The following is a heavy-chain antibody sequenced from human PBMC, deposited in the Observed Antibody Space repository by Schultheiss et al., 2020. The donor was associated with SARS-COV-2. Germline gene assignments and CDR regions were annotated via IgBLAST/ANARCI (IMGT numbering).Heavy chain of an antibody. Sequence: ASVKVSCKASGYTFTSYGFNWVRQAPGQGLEWMGWISVYNGNTNYAQQLQGRVTMTTDTSTSTAYMELRSLRSDDTAVYYCARGAAGPLAYGMDVWGQGTTVTVSS. V-gene: IGHV1-18*04. J-gene: IGHJ6*02. CDR1: GYTFTSYG. CDR2: ISVYNGNT. D-gene: IGHD6-25*01. CDR3: ARGAAGPLAYGMDV.